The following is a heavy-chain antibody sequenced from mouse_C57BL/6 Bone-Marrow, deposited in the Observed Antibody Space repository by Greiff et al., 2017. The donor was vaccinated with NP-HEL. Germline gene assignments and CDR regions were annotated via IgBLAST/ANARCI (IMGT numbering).Heavy chain of an antibody. Sequence: EVKLVESGGGLVKPGGSLKLSCAASGFTFSSYAMSWVRQTPEKRLEWVATISDGGSYTYYPDNVKGRFTLSRDNAKNNLYLQMSHLKSEDTAMYYCARNFPYYGSSLFAYWGQGTLVTVSA. V-gene: IGHV5-4*03. CDR3: ARNFPYYGSSLFAY. CDR2: ISDGGSYT. D-gene: IGHD1-1*01. J-gene: IGHJ3*01. CDR1: GFTFSSYA.